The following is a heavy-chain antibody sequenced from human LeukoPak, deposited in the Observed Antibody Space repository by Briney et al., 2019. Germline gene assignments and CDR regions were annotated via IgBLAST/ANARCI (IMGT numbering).Heavy chain of an antibody. J-gene: IGHJ3*02. Sequence: GGSLRLSCAASGFTFSSYWMHWVRQAPGKGLVWVSRINTDGSSTSYADSVKGRFTISRDNAKNTLYLQMNSLRAEDTAVYYCARGLLLGYAFDIWGQGTMVTVSS. CDR2: INTDGSST. CDR3: ARGLLLGYAFDI. V-gene: IGHV3-74*01. CDR1: GFTFSSYW. D-gene: IGHD7-27*01.